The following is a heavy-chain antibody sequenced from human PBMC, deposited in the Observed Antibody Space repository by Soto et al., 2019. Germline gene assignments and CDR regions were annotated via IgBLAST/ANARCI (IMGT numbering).Heavy chain of an antibody. J-gene: IGHJ6*02. V-gene: IGHV4-34*01. CDR1: GGSFSGYY. CDR3: ARGYRHYDFWSGYSKYPYYYYYYGMDV. Sequence: SETLSLTCAVYGGSFSGYYRSWIRQPPGKGLEWIGEINHSGSTNYNPSLKSRVTISVDTSKNQFSLKLSSVTAADTAVYYCARGYRHYDFWSGYSKYPYYYYYYGMDVWGQGTTVTVSS. CDR2: INHSGST. D-gene: IGHD3-3*01.